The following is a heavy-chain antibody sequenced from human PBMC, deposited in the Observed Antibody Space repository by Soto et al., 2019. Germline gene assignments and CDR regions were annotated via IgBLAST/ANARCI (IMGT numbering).Heavy chain of an antibody. V-gene: IGHV4-39*01. Sequence: SETLSLTCTVSGGSISSSSYYWGWIRQPPGKGLEWIGSIYYSGSTYYNPSLKSRVTISVDTSKNQFSLKLSSVTAADTAVYYCARHPAYYDFWSGYRLPYYYYMDVWGKGTTVTVSS. CDR2: IYYSGST. J-gene: IGHJ6*03. CDR3: ARHPAYYDFWSGYRLPYYYYMDV. CDR1: GGSISSSSYY. D-gene: IGHD3-3*01.